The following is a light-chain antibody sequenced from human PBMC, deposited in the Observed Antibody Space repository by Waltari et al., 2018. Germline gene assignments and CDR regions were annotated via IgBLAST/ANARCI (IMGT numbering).Light chain of an antibody. J-gene: IGLJ3*02. CDR1: SFKIGYNF. CDR2: RNE. Sequence: QSVLTQPPSASGLPGTRVIISYSGTSFKIGYNFVFWYNQKPRAAPKLPIYRNEHRPSGVPDRFSGAKSGTSASRAISGLRSEDEGDYYCAAWEGSVSANGVFGGGTAVTVL. CDR3: AAWEGSVSANGV. V-gene: IGLV1-47*01.